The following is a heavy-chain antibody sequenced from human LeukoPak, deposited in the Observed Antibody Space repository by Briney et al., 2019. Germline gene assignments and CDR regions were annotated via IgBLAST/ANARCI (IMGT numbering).Heavy chain of an antibody. V-gene: IGHV4-34*01. CDR3: ARDGRFLEWLLCPSDYYYYYMDV. Sequence: SETLSLTCAVYGGSFSGYYWSWIRQRPGKGLEWIGEINHSGSTNYNPSLKSRVTISIDTTKNQFSLQLRSVTAADTAVYYCARDGRFLEWLLCPSDYYYYYMDVWGKGTTVTVSS. CDR2: INHSGST. CDR1: GGSFSGYY. J-gene: IGHJ6*03. D-gene: IGHD3-3*01.